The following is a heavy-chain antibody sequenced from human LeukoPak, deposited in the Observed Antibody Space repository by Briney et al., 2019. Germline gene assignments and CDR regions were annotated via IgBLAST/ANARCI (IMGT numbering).Heavy chain of an antibody. V-gene: IGHV3-48*01. J-gene: IGHJ6*02. D-gene: IGHD5-12*01. CDR1: GFTFSSYS. CDR3: ARDPDSGYDSHGMDV. CDR2: ISSSSSTI. Sequence: PGGSLRLSCAASGFTFSSYSMTWVRQAPGKGLKWVSHISSSSSTIYYADSVKGRFTISRDNAKNSLYLQMNSLRAEDTAVYYCARDPDSGYDSHGMDVWGQGTTVTVSS.